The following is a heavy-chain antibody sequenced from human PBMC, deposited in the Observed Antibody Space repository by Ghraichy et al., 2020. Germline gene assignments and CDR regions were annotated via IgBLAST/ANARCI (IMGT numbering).Heavy chain of an antibody. D-gene: IGHD2-2*02. CDR1: GFTFSSYA. CDR2: ISGSGGST. V-gene: IGHV3-23*01. Sequence: GGSLRLSCAASGFTFSSYAMSWVRQAPGKGLEWVSAISGSGGSTYYADSVKGRFTISRDNSKNTLYLQMNSLRAEDTAVYYCAKGGYCSSTSCYTGSGDYWGQGTLVTVSS. CDR3: AKGGYCSSTSCYTGSGDY. J-gene: IGHJ4*02.